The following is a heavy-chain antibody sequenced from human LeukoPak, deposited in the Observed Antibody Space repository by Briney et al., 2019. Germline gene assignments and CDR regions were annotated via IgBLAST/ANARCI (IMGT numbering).Heavy chain of an antibody. V-gene: IGHV3-7*01. J-gene: IGHJ4*02. CDR3: ARDLSMGNTVLDY. CDR2: IKEDGSDK. D-gene: IGHD4/OR15-4a*01. CDR1: GFTFSTYW. Sequence: GGSLRLSCVASGFTFSTYWMNWVRQAPGKGLEWVATIKEDGSDKFYVDSVKGRFTISRDNAKNSLYLQMNSLRAEDAAVYYCARDLSMGNTVLDYWGQGILVTVSS.